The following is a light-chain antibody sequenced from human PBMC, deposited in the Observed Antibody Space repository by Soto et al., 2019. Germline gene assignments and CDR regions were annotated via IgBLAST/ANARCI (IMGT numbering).Light chain of an antibody. CDR3: QQLNSYPIT. CDR1: QDISSY. V-gene: IGKV1-9*01. J-gene: IGKJ5*01. Sequence: DIQLTQSPSFLFASVGDRVTITCRASQDISSYLAWYQQKPGKAPKLLIYAASTLQSGVPSRFSGSGSGTEFTLTISSLQPEDFATYYCQQLNSYPITFGQGTRLEIK. CDR2: AAS.